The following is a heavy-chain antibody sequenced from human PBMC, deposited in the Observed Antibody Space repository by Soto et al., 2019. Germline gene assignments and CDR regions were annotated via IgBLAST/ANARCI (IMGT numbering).Heavy chain of an antibody. CDR1: GFTFDDYA. CDR3: AKDITAAVASYYYYGMDV. J-gene: IGHJ6*02. Sequence: GGSLRLSCAASGFTFDDYAMHWVRQAPGKGLEWVSGISWNSGSIGYADSVKGRFTISRDNAKNSLYLQMNSLRAEDTALYYCAKDITAAVASYYYYGMDVWGQGTTVTVSS. D-gene: IGHD6-13*01. V-gene: IGHV3-9*01. CDR2: ISWNSGSI.